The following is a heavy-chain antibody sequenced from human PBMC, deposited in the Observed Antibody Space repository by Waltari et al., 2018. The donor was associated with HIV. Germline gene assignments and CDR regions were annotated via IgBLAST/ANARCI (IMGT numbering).Heavy chain of an antibody. J-gene: IGHJ4*02. CDR2: ITTGGGT. Sequence: EVQMVESGGGLVQPGGSLRLSCATSGFTFSDSAMDWVRQAPGKGLEWISSITTGGGTYYADSMEGRFTISRDNSKNTVYLQMNSLRLDDTAIYYCAKEMLGGYFDYGGQGTLVTVSS. CDR3: AKEMLGGYFDY. CDR1: GFTFSDSA. V-gene: IGHV3-23*04. D-gene: IGHD3-16*01.